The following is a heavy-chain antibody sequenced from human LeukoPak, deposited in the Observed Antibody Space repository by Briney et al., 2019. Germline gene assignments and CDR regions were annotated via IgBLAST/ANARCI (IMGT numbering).Heavy chain of an antibody. V-gene: IGHV4-34*01. CDR2: INHSGST. J-gene: IGHJ4*02. Sequence: SETLSLTCAVYGGSFSGYYWSWIRQPPGKGLEWIGEINHSGSTNYNPSLKSRVTISVDTSKNQFSLKLSSVTAADTAVYYCARTVPYNWNSKFRYFDYWGQGTLVTVSS. CDR1: GGSFSGYY. D-gene: IGHD1-20*01. CDR3: ARTVPYNWNSKFRYFDY.